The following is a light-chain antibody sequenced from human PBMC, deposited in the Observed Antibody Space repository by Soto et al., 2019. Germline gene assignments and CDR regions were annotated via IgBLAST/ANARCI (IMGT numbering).Light chain of an antibody. J-gene: IGLJ1*01. CDR3: SSYTTSSTRV. V-gene: IGLV2-14*03. Sequence: QSALTQPASVSGSPGQSITISCTGTSSDVGAYDFVSWYQQHPDKAPKLMIYEVSNRPSGVSHRFSGSKSVNTATLPISGRQAEYEADYYCSSYTTSSTRVFGTGTKLTVL. CDR2: EVS. CDR1: SSDVGAYDF.